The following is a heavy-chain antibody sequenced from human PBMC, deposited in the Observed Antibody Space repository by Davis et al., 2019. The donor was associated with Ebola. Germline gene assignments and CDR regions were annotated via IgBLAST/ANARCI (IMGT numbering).Heavy chain of an antibody. J-gene: IGHJ4*02. CDR3: AKEFWSI. D-gene: IGHD3-3*01. CDR2: ISYDGSNK. Sequence: PGGSLRLSCAASGFTFSSYGMHWVRQAPGKGLEWVAVISYDGSNKYYADSVKGRFTISRDNSKNTLYLQMNSLRAEDTAVYYCAKEFWSIWGQGTLVTVSS. V-gene: IGHV3-30*18. CDR1: GFTFSSYG.